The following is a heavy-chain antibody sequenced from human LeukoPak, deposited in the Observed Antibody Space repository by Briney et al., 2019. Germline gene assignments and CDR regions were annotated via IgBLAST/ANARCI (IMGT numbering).Heavy chain of an antibody. CDR3: ARVVPDYYDSSTYADY. CDR2: IYYSGST. CDR1: GGSISSYY. J-gene: IGHJ4*02. D-gene: IGHD3-22*01. V-gene: IGHV4-59*01. Sequence: PSETLSLTCTVSGGSISSYYWSWIRQPPGKGLEWIGYIYYSGSTNYNPPLKSRVTISVDTSKNQFSLRLSSVTAADTAVYYCARVVPDYYDSSTYADYWGQGTLVTVSS.